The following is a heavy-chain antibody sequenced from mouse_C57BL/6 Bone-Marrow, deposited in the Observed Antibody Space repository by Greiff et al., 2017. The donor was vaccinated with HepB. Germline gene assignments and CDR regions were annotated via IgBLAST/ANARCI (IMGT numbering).Heavy chain of an antibody. J-gene: IGHJ2*01. CDR1: GFNIKDDY. Sequence: VQLQQSGAELVRPGASVKLSCTASGFNIKDDYMHWVKQRPEQGLEWIGWIDPENGDTEYASKFQGKATITADTSSNTAYMQLSSLTSEDSAVYYCARGRLRRLDYWGQGTTLTVSS. D-gene: IGHD2-4*01. CDR3: ARGRLRRLDY. CDR2: IDPENGDT. V-gene: IGHV14-4*01.